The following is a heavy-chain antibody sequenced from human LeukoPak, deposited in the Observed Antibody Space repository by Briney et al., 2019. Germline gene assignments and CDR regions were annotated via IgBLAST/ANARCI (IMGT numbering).Heavy chain of an antibody. J-gene: IGHJ6*03. Sequence: ASVTVSFKASGYTFTSYDINWVRQTAGQGLEWMGWMNPNSGNTGYAQKFQGRLTITRNTSITTGYVELSSLRSEETAVYYCAVDSPFYYYYHMDVGGKGTRVTASS. CDR3: AVDSPFYYYYHMDV. D-gene: IGHD2-21*01. V-gene: IGHV1-8*01. CDR1: GYTFTSYD. CDR2: MNPNSGNT.